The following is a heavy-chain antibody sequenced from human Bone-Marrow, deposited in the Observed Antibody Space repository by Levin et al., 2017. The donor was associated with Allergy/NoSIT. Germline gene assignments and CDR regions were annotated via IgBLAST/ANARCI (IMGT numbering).Heavy chain of an antibody. J-gene: IGHJ4*02. D-gene: IGHD3-3*01. Sequence: GGSLRLSCAASGFTFSSYAMSWVRQAPGKGLEWVSAISGSGGSTYYADSVKGRFTISRDNSKNTLYLQMNSLRAEDTAVYYCAKDGVLRFLEWLLYFGHFDYWGQGTLVTVSS. CDR1: GFTFSSYA. CDR3: AKDGVLRFLEWLLYFGHFDY. V-gene: IGHV3-23*01. CDR2: ISGSGGST.